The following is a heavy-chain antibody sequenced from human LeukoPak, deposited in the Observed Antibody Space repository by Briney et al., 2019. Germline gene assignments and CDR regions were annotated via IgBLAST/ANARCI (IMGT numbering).Heavy chain of an antibody. D-gene: IGHD3-22*01. J-gene: IGHJ4*02. CDR1: GFTFDDYA. V-gene: IGHV3-9*01. CDR2: ISWNSGSI. Sequence: GGSLRPSCAASGFTFDDYAMHWVRQAPGKGLEWVSGISWNSGSIGYADSVKGRFTISRDNAKNSLYLQMNSLRAEDTALYYCAKDGGHYYDSSFDYWGQGTLVTVSS. CDR3: AKDGGHYYDSSFDY.